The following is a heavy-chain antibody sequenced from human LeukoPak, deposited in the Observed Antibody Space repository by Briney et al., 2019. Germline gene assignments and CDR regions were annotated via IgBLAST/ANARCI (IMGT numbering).Heavy chain of an antibody. V-gene: IGHV4-34*01. D-gene: IGHD3-22*01. Sequence: SETLSLTCAVYGGSFSGYYWSWIRQPPGKGLGWIGEINHSGSTNYNPSLKSRVTISVDTSKNQFSLKLSSVTAADTAVYCCARGGDYYDSSGYYHFDYWGQGTLVTVSS. J-gene: IGHJ4*02. CDR3: ARGGDYYDSSGYYHFDY. CDR2: INHSGST. CDR1: GGSFSGYY.